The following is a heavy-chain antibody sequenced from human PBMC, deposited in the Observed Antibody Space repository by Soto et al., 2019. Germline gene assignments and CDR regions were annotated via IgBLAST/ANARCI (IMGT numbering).Heavy chain of an antibody. Sequence: GASVKVSFKVSGYTLTELSMHWVRQAPGKGLEWMGGFDPEDGETIYAQKFQGRVTMTEDTSTDTAYMELSSLRSGDTAVYYCATLLGDSSGYPPVWGQGTLVTVSS. D-gene: IGHD3-22*01. V-gene: IGHV1-24*01. J-gene: IGHJ4*02. CDR3: ATLLGDSSGYPPV. CDR2: FDPEDGET. CDR1: GYTLTELS.